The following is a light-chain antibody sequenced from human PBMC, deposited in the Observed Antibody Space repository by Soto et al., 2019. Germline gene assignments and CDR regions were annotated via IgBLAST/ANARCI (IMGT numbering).Light chain of an antibody. CDR3: QQYNNWPPT. CDR1: QSVRSN. CDR2: DAS. Sequence: EIVMTQSTATLSVSLGERATLSCRASQSVRSNLAWYQQKPGQAPRLLIYDASTRAPGIPARFSGSGSGTELTLTISSLQSDDFAVYHCQQYNNWPPTFGHGTRLEI. J-gene: IGKJ5*01. V-gene: IGKV3-15*01.